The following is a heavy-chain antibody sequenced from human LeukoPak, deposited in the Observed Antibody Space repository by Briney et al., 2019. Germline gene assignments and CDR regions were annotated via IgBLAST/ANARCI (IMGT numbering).Heavy chain of an antibody. CDR1: GFTFSSNW. J-gene: IGHJ5*02. V-gene: IGHV3-7*04. Sequence: GGSLRLSCAASGFTFSSNWMSWVRQAPGKGLEWVANVKQDGSETYYVDSVKGRFTISRDDVKNSLFLQMNSLRVEDTAVYYCARAYSYAFEPWGQGTLVTVSS. D-gene: IGHD5-18*01. CDR3: ARAYSYAFEP. CDR2: VKQDGSET.